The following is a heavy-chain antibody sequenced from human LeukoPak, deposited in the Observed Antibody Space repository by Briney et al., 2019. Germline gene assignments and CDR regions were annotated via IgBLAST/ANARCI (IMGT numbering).Heavy chain of an antibody. CDR2: IKSKTDGGTT. CDR1: GFTFSNAW. D-gene: IGHD1-7*01. Sequence: EGSLRLSCAASGFTFSNAWMSWVRQAPGKGLEWVGRIKSKTDGGTTDYAAPVKGRFTISRDDSKNTLYLQMNSLKTEDTAVYYCTTDRRGNWNYEHWGQGTLVTVSS. V-gene: IGHV3-15*01. CDR3: TTDRRGNWNYEH. J-gene: IGHJ1*01.